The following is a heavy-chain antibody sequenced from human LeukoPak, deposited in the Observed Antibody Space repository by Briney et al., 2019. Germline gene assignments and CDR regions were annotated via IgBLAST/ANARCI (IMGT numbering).Heavy chain of an antibody. CDR3: ANSANYGDNSGYFDY. D-gene: IGHD4-23*01. Sequence: SETLSLTCAVSGGSISSNNWWGWVRQPPGKGLEWIGEIYHSGSPNYNPSLKSRVTISVDKSRNHFSLNLSSVTAADTAVYYCANSANYGDNSGYFDYWGQGTLVTVSS. CDR1: GGSISSNNW. V-gene: IGHV4-4*02. CDR2: IYHSGSP. J-gene: IGHJ4*02.